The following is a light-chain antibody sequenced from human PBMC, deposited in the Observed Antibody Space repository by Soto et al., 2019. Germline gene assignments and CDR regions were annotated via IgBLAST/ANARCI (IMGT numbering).Light chain of an antibody. V-gene: IGLV1-40*01. J-gene: IGLJ3*02. Sequence: QSVLTQPPSVSGAPGQRVTISCTGSSSNLGAAYDVHWYQQLRGTAPKLLIFANNRRPSGVPDRFSGSKSGTSASLAITGLQAEDEADYYCQSYDISLSASVFGGGTKVTVL. CDR2: ANN. CDR1: SSNLGAAYD. CDR3: QSYDISLSASV.